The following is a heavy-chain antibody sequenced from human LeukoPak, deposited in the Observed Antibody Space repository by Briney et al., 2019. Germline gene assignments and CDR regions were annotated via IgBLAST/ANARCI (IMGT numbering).Heavy chain of an antibody. Sequence: SETLSLTCAVYGGSFSGYCWSWIRQPPGKGLEWIGEINHSGSTNYNPSLKSRVTISVDTSKNQFSLKLSSVTAADTAVYYCARGLSPQMATITSAFDIWGQGTMVTVSS. CDR1: GGSFSGYC. D-gene: IGHD5-24*01. CDR3: ARGLSPQMATITSAFDI. J-gene: IGHJ3*02. V-gene: IGHV4-34*01. CDR2: INHSGST.